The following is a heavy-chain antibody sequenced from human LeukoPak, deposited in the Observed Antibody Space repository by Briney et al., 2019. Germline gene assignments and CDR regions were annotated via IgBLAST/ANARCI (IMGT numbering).Heavy chain of an antibody. D-gene: IGHD3-22*01. Sequence: GGSLRLSCAASGFTFTMSHMHWVRQAPGKGLEWVSFIRNDKSDKYYADSVKGRFTISRDNSKNTLYLQMNSLGVEDTAVYYCAKDYYWGLDYWGQGALVTVSS. CDR3: AKDYYWGLDY. V-gene: IGHV3-30*02. CDR2: IRNDKSDK. CDR1: GFTFTMSH. J-gene: IGHJ4*02.